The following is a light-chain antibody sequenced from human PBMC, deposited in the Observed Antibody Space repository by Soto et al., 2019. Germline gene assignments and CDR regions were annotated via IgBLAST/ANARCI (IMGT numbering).Light chain of an antibody. J-gene: IGLJ1*01. CDR3: SSYTTSSTPSYV. CDR2: EVS. Sequence: QPVLAQPASVSGSPGQSITISCSGSSIDVGDNNYVSWYQHHPGKAPKLIIYEVSNRPSGVSNRFSGSSSDNTASLTISGLLPDDEADYYCSSYTTSSTPSYVFGTGTKLTVL. CDR1: SIDVGDNNY. V-gene: IGLV2-14*01.